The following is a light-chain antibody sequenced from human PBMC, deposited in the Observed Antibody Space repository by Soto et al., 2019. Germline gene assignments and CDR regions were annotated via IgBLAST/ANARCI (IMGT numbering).Light chain of an antibody. CDR3: QQYYSTPLT. J-gene: IGKJ1*01. CDR2: WAS. V-gene: IGKV4-1*01. CDR1: QSVLYSSNNKNY. Sequence: DIVMTQSPDSLAVSLGERATINCKSSQSVLYSSNNKNYLTWYQQKPGQPPKLLIYWASTRESGVPERFSGSGSGPEYTLTISRLQAEDVAVYYCQQYYSTPLTFGQGTKVEIK.